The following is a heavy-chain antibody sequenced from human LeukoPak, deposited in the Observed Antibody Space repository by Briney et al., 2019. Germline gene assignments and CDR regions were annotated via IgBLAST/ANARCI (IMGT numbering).Heavy chain of an antibody. CDR1: GFTFSNAR. J-gene: IGHJ4*02. D-gene: IGHD1-26*01. CDR3: TTYVGATAY. Sequence: GGSLRLSCAASGFTFSNARMNWVRQAPGKGPEWVGRIKTKTEDGATDYSAPVKARSTISRDDSKTTLYLQMNGLKTEDTAIYYCTTYVGATAYWGQGTLVTVSS. CDR2: IKTKTEDGAT. V-gene: IGHV3-15*01.